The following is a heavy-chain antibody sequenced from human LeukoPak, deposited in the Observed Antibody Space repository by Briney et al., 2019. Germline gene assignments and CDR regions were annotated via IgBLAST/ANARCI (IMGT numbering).Heavy chain of an antibody. CDR3: ARVNTYYYYYYMDV. Sequence: GRSLRLSCAASGFTFSSYGMHWVRQAPGKGLEWVAVIWYDGSNKYYADSVKGRFTISRDNSKNTLYLQMNSLRAEDTAVYFCARVNTYYYYYYMDVWGKGTTVTVSS. CDR2: IWYDGSNK. J-gene: IGHJ6*03. D-gene: IGHD2-2*02. V-gene: IGHV3-33*01. CDR1: GFTFSSYG.